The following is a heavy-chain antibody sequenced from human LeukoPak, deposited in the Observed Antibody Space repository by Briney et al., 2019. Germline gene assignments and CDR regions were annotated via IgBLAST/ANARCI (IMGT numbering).Heavy chain of an antibody. J-gene: IGHJ6*03. D-gene: IGHD5-18*01. CDR2: IIPIFGTA. CDR3: ARAIGDTAMEPYYYYYMDV. V-gene: IGHV1-69*05. CDR1: GGTLSSYA. Sequence: ASVKVSCKASGGTLSSYAISWVRQAPGQGLEWMGGIIPIFGTANYAQKFQGRVTITTDESTSTAYMELSSLRSEDTAVYYCARAIGDTAMEPYYYYYMDVWGKGTTVTVAS.